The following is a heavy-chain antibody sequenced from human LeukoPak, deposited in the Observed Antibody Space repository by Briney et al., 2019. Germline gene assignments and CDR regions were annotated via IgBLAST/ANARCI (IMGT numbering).Heavy chain of an antibody. CDR1: GYTFTNHA. V-gene: IGHV1-18*01. J-gene: IGHJ4*02. CDR3: ARRSTLYSSGRFYFDY. D-gene: IGHD6-19*01. CDR2: ISAHDGTR. Sequence: GASVKVSCKASGYTFTNHAMNWVRQAPGQGLEWMGWISAHDGTRNYALKHEDRVTMTTDTSTSTAYMELRGLRSDDTAVYYCARRSTLYSSGRFYFDYWGQGTLVTVSS.